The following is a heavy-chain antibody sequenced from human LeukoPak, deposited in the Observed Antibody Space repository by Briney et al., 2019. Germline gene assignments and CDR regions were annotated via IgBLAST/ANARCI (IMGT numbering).Heavy chain of an antibody. Sequence: GGSLRLSCAPSGFTFSSYWMHWVRQAPGKGLVWVSRIKSDGSTNYADSVKGRFTISRDNAKNTVSLQMNSLRAEDTGVYYCARAPSEIGGYYPEYFRHWGQGTLVTVSS. J-gene: IGHJ1*01. V-gene: IGHV3-74*01. CDR3: ARAPSEIGGYYPEYFRH. CDR2: IKSDGST. CDR1: GFTFSSYW. D-gene: IGHD3-22*01.